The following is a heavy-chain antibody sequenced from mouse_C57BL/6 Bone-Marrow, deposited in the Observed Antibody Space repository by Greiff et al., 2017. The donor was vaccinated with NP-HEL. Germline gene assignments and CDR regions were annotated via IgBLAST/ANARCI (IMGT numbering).Heavy chain of an antibody. V-gene: IGHV1-81*01. Sequence: QVQLKQSGAELARPGASVKLSCKASGYTFTSYGISWVKQRTGQGLEWIGEIYPRSGNTYYNEKFKGKATLTADKSSSTAYMELRSLTSEDSAVYFCAREDLQLMDYWGQGTSVTVSS. CDR1: GYTFTSYG. J-gene: IGHJ4*01. CDR3: AREDLQLMDY. D-gene: IGHD5-1*01. CDR2: IYPRSGNT.